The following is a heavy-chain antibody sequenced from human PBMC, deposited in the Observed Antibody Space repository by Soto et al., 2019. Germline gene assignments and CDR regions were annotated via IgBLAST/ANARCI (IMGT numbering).Heavy chain of an antibody. J-gene: IGHJ6*02. CDR1: GFTFSSYG. CDR2: ISYDGSNK. CDR3: AKDSSKTVVVVVAAPYYYYGMDV. Sequence: PGGSLRLSCAASGFTFSSYGMHWVRQAPGKGLEWVAVISYDGSNKYYADSVKGRFTISRDNSKNTLYLQMNSLRAEDTAVYYCAKDSSKTVVVVVAAPYYYYGMDVWGQGTTVTVSS. D-gene: IGHD2-15*01. V-gene: IGHV3-30*18.